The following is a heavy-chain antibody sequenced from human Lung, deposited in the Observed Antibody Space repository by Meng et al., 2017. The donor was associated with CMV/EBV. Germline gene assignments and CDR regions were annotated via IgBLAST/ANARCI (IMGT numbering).Heavy chain of an antibody. CDR3: ARGLMDYSNYGLHQLPRTQTFGY. D-gene: IGHD4-11*01. CDR2: INWNGGST. CDR1: GFTFDDYV. J-gene: IGHJ4*02. V-gene: IGHV3-20*04. Sequence: GESLKISCAASGFTFDDYVMSWVRQAPGKGLEWVSGINWNGGSTGYADSVKGRFTISRDNAKNSLYLQMNSLRAEETALYYCARGLMDYSNYGLHQLPRTQTFGYWGQGTXVTVSS.